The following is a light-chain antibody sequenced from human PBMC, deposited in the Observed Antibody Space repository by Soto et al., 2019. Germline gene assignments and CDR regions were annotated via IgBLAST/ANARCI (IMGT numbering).Light chain of an antibody. CDR1: QSVSSSY. CDR3: QQYGSSPLT. Sequence: EIVLTQSPGTLSLSPGERTTLSCRAIQSVSSSYLAWYQQKPGQAPRLLIYGASSRATGIPDRFSGSGSGTDFTLTISRLEPEDLAVYCCQQYGSSPLTFGGGTKVDIK. CDR2: GAS. V-gene: IGKV3-20*01. J-gene: IGKJ4*01.